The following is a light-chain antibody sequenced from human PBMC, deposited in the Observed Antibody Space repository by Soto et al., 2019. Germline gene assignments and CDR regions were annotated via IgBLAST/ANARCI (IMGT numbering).Light chain of an antibody. V-gene: IGKV1-39*01. CDR2: AAS. J-gene: IGKJ4*01. CDR1: QSISNY. Sequence: DLQLTQSPSSLSASVGDRVTITCRASQSISNYLNWYQQKPGKAPNLLIYAASSLQSGVPLRFSGSESGTDFTLTITSLQIEDFATYYCQQTFSAPLTFGGGTKVEIK. CDR3: QQTFSAPLT.